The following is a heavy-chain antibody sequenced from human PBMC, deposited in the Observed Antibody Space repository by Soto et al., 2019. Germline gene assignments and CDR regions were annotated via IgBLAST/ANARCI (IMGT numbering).Heavy chain of an antibody. D-gene: IGHD6-13*01. CDR2: ISAYNGNT. CDR1: GYTLTSYG. CDR3: ACSRPYSSSWYWFDP. J-gene: IGHJ5*02. V-gene: IGHV1-18*01. Sequence: GASVKVSCKASGYTLTSYGISWVRQAPGQGLEWMGWISAYNGNTNYAQKLQGRVTMTTDTSTSTAYMELRSLRSDDTAVYYCACSRPYSSSWYWFDPWGQGPLVTVSS.